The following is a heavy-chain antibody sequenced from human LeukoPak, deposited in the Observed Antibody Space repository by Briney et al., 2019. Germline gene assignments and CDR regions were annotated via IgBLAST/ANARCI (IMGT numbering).Heavy chain of an antibody. CDR3: ARARETEAIDS. J-gene: IGHJ4*02. Sequence: SETLSLTCAVYGGSFRGYYWTWIRQPPGKGLEWIGEVNHSGITNCNPSLKSRITISADTAKDQFSLKMRSVTAADTALYYCARARETEAIDSWGQGTLVTVSS. CDR1: GGSFRGYY. CDR2: VNHSGIT. V-gene: IGHV4-34*01. D-gene: IGHD6-25*01.